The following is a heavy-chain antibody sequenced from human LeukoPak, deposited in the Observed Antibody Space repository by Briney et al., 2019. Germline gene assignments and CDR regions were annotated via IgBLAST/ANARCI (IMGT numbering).Heavy chain of an antibody. CDR2: IKEDGSEK. V-gene: IGHV3-7*01. Sequence: PGGSLSLSCAASGFTFSNDWMSWVRQAPGKGLEWVANIKEDGSEKYYVDSVKGRFTISRDNARNSLYLQMNSLRAEDTAVYYCASGRQLGYWGQGTLVTVSS. CDR3: ASGRQLGY. J-gene: IGHJ4*02. CDR1: GFTFSNDW. D-gene: IGHD6-13*01.